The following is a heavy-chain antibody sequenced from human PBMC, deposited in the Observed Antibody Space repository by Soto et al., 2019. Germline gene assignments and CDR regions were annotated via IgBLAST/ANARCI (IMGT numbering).Heavy chain of an antibody. CDR2: SIPIFGTA. J-gene: IGHJ4*02. Sequence: QVQLVQSGAEVKKPGPSVKFSCKASGGTFSSYAISWVRQAPGQGLEWMGGSIPIFGTANYAQKFQGRVTNTADESTSTAYMELSSLRSEDTAVYYCARVGYDSSSVEEYYFDYWGQGTLVTVSS. V-gene: IGHV1-69*01. D-gene: IGHD3-22*01. CDR3: ARVGYDSSSVEEYYFDY. CDR1: GGTFSSYA.